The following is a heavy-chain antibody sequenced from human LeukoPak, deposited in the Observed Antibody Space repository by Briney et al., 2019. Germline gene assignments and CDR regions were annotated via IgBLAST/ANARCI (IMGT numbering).Heavy chain of an antibody. CDR1: GYTFTGYY. V-gene: IGHV1-2*02. CDR2: INPNSGGT. J-gene: IGHJ4*02. D-gene: IGHD6-19*01. CDR3: ARAGFIAVAGNFDY. Sequence: ASVKVSCKACGYTFTGYYMHWVRQAPGQGLEWMGWINPNSGGTNYAQKFQGRVTMTRDTSISTAYMELSRLRSDDTAVYYCARAGFIAVAGNFDYWGQGTLVTVSS.